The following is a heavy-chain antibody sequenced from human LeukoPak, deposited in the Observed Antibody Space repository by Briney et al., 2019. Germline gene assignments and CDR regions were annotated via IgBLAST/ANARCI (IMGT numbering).Heavy chain of an antibody. J-gene: IGHJ6*03. D-gene: IGHD6-13*01. CDR1: GYTFNSYD. Sequence: GASVKVSCKASGYTFNSYDINWVRQATGQGLEWMGWMNPNSGNTGYAQKFQGRVTMTRNTSISTAYMGLSSLRSEDTAVYYCARGRKQLHRYYYYYYMDVWGKGTTVTVSS. V-gene: IGHV1-8*01. CDR2: MNPNSGNT. CDR3: ARGRKQLHRYYYYYYMDV.